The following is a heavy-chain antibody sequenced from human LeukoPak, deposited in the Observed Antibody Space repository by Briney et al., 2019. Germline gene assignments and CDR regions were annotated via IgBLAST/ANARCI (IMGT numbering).Heavy chain of an antibody. CDR1: GYTLTELS. CDR2: FDPEDGET. D-gene: IGHD3-16*01. CDR3: ATVESDVRPGGYYYMDV. J-gene: IGHJ6*03. V-gene: IGHV1-24*01. Sequence: GASVKVSCRVSGYTLTELSMHWVRQAPGKGLEWMGGFDPEDGETIYAQKFQGRVTMTEDTSTDTAYMELSSLGSEDTAVYYCATVESDVRPGGYYYMDVWGKGTTVTVSS.